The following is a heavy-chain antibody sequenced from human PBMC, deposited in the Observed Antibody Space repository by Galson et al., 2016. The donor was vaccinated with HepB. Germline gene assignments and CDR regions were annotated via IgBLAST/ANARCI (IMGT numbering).Heavy chain of an antibody. J-gene: IGHJ4*02. CDR2: VSYDGNNK. Sequence: SLRLSCAVSGFTFSNYGIHWIRQAPGKGLEWVAVVSYDGNNKYYVDSVKGRFTISRDISKNTVYLQMNSLRAEDTAVYFCAKGSYYDNPEYWGQGALVTVSS. D-gene: IGHD3-10*01. V-gene: IGHV3-30*18. CDR1: GFTFSNYG. CDR3: AKGSYYDNPEY.